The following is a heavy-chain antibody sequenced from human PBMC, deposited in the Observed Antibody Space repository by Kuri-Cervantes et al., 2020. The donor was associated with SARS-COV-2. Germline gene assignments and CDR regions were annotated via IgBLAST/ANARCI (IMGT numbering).Heavy chain of an antibody. D-gene: IGHD3-10*01. CDR2: INAGNGNT. J-gene: IGHJ6*02. Sequence: APVKVSCKASGYTFTSYAMHWVRQAPGQRLEWMGWINAGNGNTKYSQKFQGRVTITADKSTSTAYMELSSLRSEDTAVYYCASGELLGPGPLTPRFGYYGMDVWGQGTTVTVSS. V-gene: IGHV1-3*01. CDR3: ASGELLGPGPLTPRFGYYGMDV. CDR1: GYTFTSYA.